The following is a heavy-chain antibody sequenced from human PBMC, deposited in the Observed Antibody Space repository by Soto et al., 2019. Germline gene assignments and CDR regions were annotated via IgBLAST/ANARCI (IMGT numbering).Heavy chain of an antibody. J-gene: IGHJ3*02. D-gene: IGHD4-4*01. V-gene: IGHV6-1*01. CDR2: TYYRSRWYN. CDR1: GDSVSSNSAA. Sequence: SQTLSLTCAISGDSVSSNSAAWNWIRQSPSRGLEWLGRTYYRSRWYNDYAVSVKSRITINPDTSKNQFSLQLNSVTPEDTAVYYCARDRSVINYLLGTLGPNAFDIWGQGTMVTVSS. CDR3: ARDRSVINYLLGTLGPNAFDI.